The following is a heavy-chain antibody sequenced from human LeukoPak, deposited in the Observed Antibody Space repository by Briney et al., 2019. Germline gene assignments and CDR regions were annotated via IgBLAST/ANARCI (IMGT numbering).Heavy chain of an antibody. Sequence: ASVKVSCKASGYTFTSYDINWVRQATGQGLEWMGWMNPNSGNTGYAQKFQGRVTMTRNTSISTAYMELSSLRSEDTAVYYCARVSAMATYYYFDYWGQGTLVTVSS. V-gene: IGHV1-8*01. CDR1: GYTFTSYD. D-gene: IGHD5-18*01. CDR3: ARVSAMATYYYFDY. CDR2: MNPNSGNT. J-gene: IGHJ4*02.